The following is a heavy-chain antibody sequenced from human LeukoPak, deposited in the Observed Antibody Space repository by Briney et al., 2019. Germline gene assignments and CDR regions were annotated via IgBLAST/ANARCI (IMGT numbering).Heavy chain of an antibody. CDR1: GDSFSSNSAA. D-gene: IGHD3-22*01. Sequence: SQTLSLTCAISGDSFSSNSAAWNWIRQSPSRGLEWLGRTYYRSKWYNDYAVSVKSRITINPDTSKNQFSLQLNSVTPEDTAVYYCARERGRLYYYDSSGYPNWFDPWGQGTLVTVSS. CDR2: TYYRSKWYN. V-gene: IGHV6-1*01. J-gene: IGHJ5*02. CDR3: ARERGRLYYYDSSGYPNWFDP.